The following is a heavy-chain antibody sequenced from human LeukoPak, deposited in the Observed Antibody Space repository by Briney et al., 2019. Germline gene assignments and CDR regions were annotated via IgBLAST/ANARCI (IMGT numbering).Heavy chain of an antibody. CDR3: ASHKGRDGYNHPFDY. D-gene: IGHD5-24*01. J-gene: IGHJ4*02. CDR1: GGSISSYY. CDR2: IYTSGST. V-gene: IGHV4-4*07. Sequence: SETLSLTCTVSGGSISSYYWSWIRQPAGKGLEWIGRIYTSGSTNYNPSLKSRVTMSVDTPKNQFSLKLSSVTAADTAVYYCASHKGRDGYNHPFDYWGQGTLVTVSS.